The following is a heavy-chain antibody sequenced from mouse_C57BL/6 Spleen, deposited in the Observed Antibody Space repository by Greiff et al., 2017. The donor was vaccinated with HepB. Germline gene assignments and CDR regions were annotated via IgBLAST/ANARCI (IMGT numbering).Heavy chain of an antibody. J-gene: IGHJ2*01. D-gene: IGHD2-2*01. Sequence: EVQRVESGGGLVKPGGSLKLSCAASGFTFSSYAMSWVRQTPEKRLEWVATISDGGSYTYYPDNVKGRFTISRDNAKNNLYLQMSHLKSEDTAMYYCARSMVTLDYWGQGTTLTVSS. V-gene: IGHV5-4*01. CDR2: ISDGGSYT. CDR3: ARSMVTLDY. CDR1: GFTFSSYA.